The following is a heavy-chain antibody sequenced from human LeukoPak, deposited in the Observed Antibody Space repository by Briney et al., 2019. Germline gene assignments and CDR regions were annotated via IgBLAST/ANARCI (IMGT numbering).Heavy chain of an antibody. V-gene: IGHV3-48*04. CDR1: GFMFSDYS. CDR2: ISSTSNTI. CDR3: ARDQQGATTSVRGLNDY. Sequence: GGSLRLSCAASGFMFSDYSINWVRQAPGEGLEWVAYISSTSNTILYGDSVKGRFSISRDNAKNSVFLQMESLRAEDTAVYYCARDQQGATTSVRGLNDYWGLGTLVTVSS. J-gene: IGHJ4*02. D-gene: IGHD3-10*02.